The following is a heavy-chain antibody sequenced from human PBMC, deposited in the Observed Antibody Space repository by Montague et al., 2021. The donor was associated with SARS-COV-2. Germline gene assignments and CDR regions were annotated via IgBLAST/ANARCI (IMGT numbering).Heavy chain of an antibody. CDR2: MSSSGSTI. CDR1: GFTFSSYE. CDR3: AREGRGEQWLVRAFDI. D-gene: IGHD6-19*01. J-gene: IGHJ3*02. Sequence: SLRLSCAASGFTFSSYEMNWVRQAPGKGLECVSNMSSSGSTIYYXDSXKGLFTISRDNAKNSLYLQMNSLRAEDTAVYYCAREGRGEQWLVRAFDIWGQGTMVTVSS. V-gene: IGHV3-48*03.